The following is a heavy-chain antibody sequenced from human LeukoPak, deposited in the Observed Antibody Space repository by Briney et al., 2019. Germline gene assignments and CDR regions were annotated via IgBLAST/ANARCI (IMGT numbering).Heavy chain of an antibody. CDR2: INHSGGT. D-gene: IGHD3-10*01. CDR1: GGSFSGYY. CDR3: ARGRPDYYGSGSYLFAFDI. J-gene: IGHJ3*02. Sequence: PSETLSLTCAVYGGSFSGYYWGWIRQPPGKGLEWIGEINHSGGTNYNPSLKSRVTISVDTSKNQFSLKLSSVTAADTAVYYCARGRPDYYGSGSYLFAFDIWGQGTMVTVSS. V-gene: IGHV4-34*01.